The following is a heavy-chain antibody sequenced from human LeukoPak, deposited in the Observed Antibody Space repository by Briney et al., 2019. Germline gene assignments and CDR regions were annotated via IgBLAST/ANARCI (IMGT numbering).Heavy chain of an antibody. CDR2: IDPTDSYT. CDR3: ARRGRSSPNFNF. V-gene: IGHV5-10-1*01. Sequence: GDSLRISYGGCGYIFTIYWIMCVRHMPRRRLEGMGMIDPTDSYTNYSPSFQGHVTISTDKSISTAYLQWSSLKASGTAIYYCARRGRSSPNFNFWGQGTLVTVSS. D-gene: IGHD6-13*01. J-gene: IGHJ4*02. CDR1: GYIFTIYW.